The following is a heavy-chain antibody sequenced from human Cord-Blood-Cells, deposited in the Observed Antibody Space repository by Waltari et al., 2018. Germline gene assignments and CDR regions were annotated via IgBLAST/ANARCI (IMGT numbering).Heavy chain of an antibody. J-gene: IGHJ6*03. D-gene: IGHD4-17*01. CDR2: IIPIFGTA. CDR1: GGTFSSSA. Sequence: QVQLVQSGAEVKKPGSSVKVSCKASGGTFSSSAISWVRQAPGQGLEWMGGIIPIFGTANYAQKLQGRVTITADESTSTAYMELSSLRSEDTAVYYCARCKDYAPNPAYYYYMDVWGKGTTVTVSS. V-gene: IGHV1-69*01. CDR3: ARCKDYAPNPAYYYYMDV.